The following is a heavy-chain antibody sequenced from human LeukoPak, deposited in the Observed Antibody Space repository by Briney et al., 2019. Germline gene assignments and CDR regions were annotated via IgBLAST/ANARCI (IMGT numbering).Heavy chain of an antibody. CDR1: GFTFSSYA. Sequence: GGSLRLSCAGSGFTFSSYAMSWVRQAPGKGLEWVSVIYSGGSTYYADSVKGRFTISRDNSKNTLYLQMNSLRAEDTAVYYCARAISRGTNWFDPWGQGTLVTVSS. V-gene: IGHV3-66*01. J-gene: IGHJ5*02. CDR2: IYSGGST. CDR3: ARAISRGTNWFDP. D-gene: IGHD1/OR15-1a*01.